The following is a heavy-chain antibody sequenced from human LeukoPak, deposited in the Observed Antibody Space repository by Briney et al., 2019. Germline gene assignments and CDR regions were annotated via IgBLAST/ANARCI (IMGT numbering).Heavy chain of an antibody. D-gene: IGHD6-13*01. Sequence: SETLSLTCPVSGGSASSSRYYWGWIRQPPGKGQEWIGYIYYSGSTNYNPSLKSRVTISVDTSKNQFSLKLSSVTAADTAVYYCARVWSSSWSKEAPYYFDYWGQGTLVTVSS. CDR3: ARVWSSSWSKEAPYYFDY. V-gene: IGHV4-61*01. CDR2: IYYSGST. J-gene: IGHJ4*02. CDR1: GGSASSSRYY.